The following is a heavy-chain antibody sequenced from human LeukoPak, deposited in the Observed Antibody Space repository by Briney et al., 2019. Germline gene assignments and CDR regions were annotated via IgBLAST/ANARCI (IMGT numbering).Heavy chain of an antibody. J-gene: IGHJ4*02. CDR2: ISNTDDTV. D-gene: IGHD6-13*01. CDR1: GFIFSDFY. Sequence: GGSLRFSCAASGFIFSDFYMSWIRQAPGKGLEWVSHISNTDDTVHYADSVKGRFTISRDNAKNSLYLQMDSLRGEDTAVYYCARVVTGEAGAYHFFDYWGQGALVTVSS. CDR3: ARVVTGEAGAYHFFDY. V-gene: IGHV3-11*04.